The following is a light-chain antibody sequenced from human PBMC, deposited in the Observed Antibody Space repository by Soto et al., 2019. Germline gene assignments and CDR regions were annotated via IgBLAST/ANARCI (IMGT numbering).Light chain of an antibody. CDR3: TPNTSSGPPLYV. V-gene: IGLV2-14*01. Sequence: QSALTQPASVSRSPGQSITISCTGTSSDVGGYNYVSWYQQHPGKAPKLMIYDVSNRPSGVSNRFSGSKSGNTASLPISGLQVEDEPDYSSTPNTSSGPPLYVFGTRAKVPVL. CDR2: DVS. CDR1: SSDVGGYNY. J-gene: IGLJ1*01.